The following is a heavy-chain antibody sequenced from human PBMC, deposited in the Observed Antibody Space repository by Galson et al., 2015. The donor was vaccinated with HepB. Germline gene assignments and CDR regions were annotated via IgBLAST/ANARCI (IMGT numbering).Heavy chain of an antibody. Sequence: SLRLSCAASGFTVSSNYMSWVRQAPGKGLEWVSVIYSGGSTYYADSVKGRFTISRDNSKNTLYLQMNSLRAEDTAVYYCVRGRSSWAGRLDYWGQGTLVTVSS. D-gene: IGHD6-13*01. V-gene: IGHV3-53*01. J-gene: IGHJ4*02. CDR3: VRGRSSWAGRLDY. CDR2: IYSGGST. CDR1: GFTVSSNY.